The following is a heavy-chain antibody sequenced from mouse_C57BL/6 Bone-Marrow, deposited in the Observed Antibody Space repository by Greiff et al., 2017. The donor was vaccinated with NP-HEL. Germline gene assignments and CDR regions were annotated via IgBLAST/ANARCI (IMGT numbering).Heavy chain of an antibody. J-gene: IGHJ4*01. CDR1: GFTFSSYT. Sequence: EVKVVESGGGLVKPGGSLKLSCAASGFTFSSYTMSWVRQTPEKRLEWVANISGGGGNTYYPDSVKGRFTISRDNAKNTLYLQMSSLRSEDTALYYCARQGDYYYAMDYWGQGTSVTVSS. V-gene: IGHV5-9*01. CDR3: ARQGDYYYAMDY. CDR2: ISGGGGNT.